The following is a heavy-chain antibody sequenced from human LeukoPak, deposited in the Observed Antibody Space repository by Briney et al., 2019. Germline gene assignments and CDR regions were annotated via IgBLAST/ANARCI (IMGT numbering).Heavy chain of an antibody. J-gene: IGHJ4*02. CDR3: ARVLRSGYYRGSFDY. CDR1: GGSISSKY. V-gene: IGHV4-59*01. Sequence: SETLTLTCTVSGGSISSKYWSWIRQPPGKGLEWIGYIYYSGSTNYNPSLKSRVTISVDTSKNQFSLKLSSVTAADTAVYYCARVLRSGYYRGSFDYWGQGTLVTVSS. CDR2: IYYSGST. D-gene: IGHD3-3*01.